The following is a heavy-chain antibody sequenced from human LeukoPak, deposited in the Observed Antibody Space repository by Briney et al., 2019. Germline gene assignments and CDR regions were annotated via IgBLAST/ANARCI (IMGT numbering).Heavy chain of an antibody. V-gene: IGHV1-69-2*01. CDR3: ATVPTVTKNPPGY. Sequence: ASVKVSCKVSGYTFTDYYMHWVQQAPGKGLEWMGLVDPEDGETIYAEKFQGRVTITADTSTDTAYMELSSLRSEDTAVYYCATVPTVTKNPPGYWGQGTLVPVSS. CDR2: VDPEDGET. CDR1: GYTFTDYY. D-gene: IGHD4-11*01. J-gene: IGHJ4*02.